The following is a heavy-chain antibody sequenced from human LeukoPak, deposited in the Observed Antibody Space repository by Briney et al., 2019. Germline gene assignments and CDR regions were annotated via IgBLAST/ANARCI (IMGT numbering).Heavy chain of an antibody. CDR3: ARAERHEIYCSGGSCYADGDYYYMDV. D-gene: IGHD2-15*01. Sequence: GGSLRLSCAASGFTFSNYSMNWVRQAPGKGLEWVSSISSSSNYIYYADSVKGRFTISRDNAKNSLYLQMNSLRAEDTAVYYCARAERHEIYCSGGSCYADGDYYYMDVWGKGTTVTVSS. CDR1: GFTFSNYS. V-gene: IGHV3-21*01. CDR2: ISSSSNYI. J-gene: IGHJ6*03.